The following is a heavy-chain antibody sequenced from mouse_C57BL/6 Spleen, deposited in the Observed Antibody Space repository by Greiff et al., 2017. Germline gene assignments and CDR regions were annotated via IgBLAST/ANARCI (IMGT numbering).Heavy chain of an antibody. CDR1: GYTFTSYW. V-gene: IGHV1-59*01. J-gene: IGHJ2*01. Sequence: VQLQQPGAELVRPGTSVKLSCKASGYTFTSYWMHWVKQRPGQGLEWIGVIDPSDSYTNYNQKFKGKATLTVDTSSSTAYMQLSSLTSEDSAVYYCARCVPYDYDGGDYWGQGTTLTVSS. D-gene: IGHD2-4*01. CDR2: IDPSDSYT. CDR3: ARCVPYDYDGGDY.